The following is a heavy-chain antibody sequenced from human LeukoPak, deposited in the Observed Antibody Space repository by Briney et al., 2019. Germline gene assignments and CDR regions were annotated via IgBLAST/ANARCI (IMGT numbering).Heavy chain of an antibody. Sequence: GGSLRLSCAASGFTFSSYGMHWVRQAPGKGLEWVAVIWYDGSNKYYADSVKGRFTISRYNSKNTLYLQMNSLRAEDTAVYYCARDRTTVTFFDYWGQGTLVTVSS. J-gene: IGHJ4*02. D-gene: IGHD4-17*01. CDR3: ARDRTTVTFFDY. CDR2: IWYDGSNK. V-gene: IGHV3-33*01. CDR1: GFTFSSYG.